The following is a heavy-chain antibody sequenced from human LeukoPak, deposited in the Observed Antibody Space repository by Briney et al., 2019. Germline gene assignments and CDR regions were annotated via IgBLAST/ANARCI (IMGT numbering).Heavy chain of an antibody. D-gene: IGHD6-13*01. J-gene: IGHJ2*01. V-gene: IGHV4-61*02. CDR1: GGSISSGAHY. CDR2: VYFSGST. CDR3: ARQWQQLPPHWYFDL. Sequence: SETLSLTCTVSGGSISSGAHYWSWIRQPAGKGLEYIGRVYFSGSTAYNPSLKSRVTISLDTSKNQFSLKLSSVTAADTAVYYCARQWQQLPPHWYFDLWGRGTLVTVSS.